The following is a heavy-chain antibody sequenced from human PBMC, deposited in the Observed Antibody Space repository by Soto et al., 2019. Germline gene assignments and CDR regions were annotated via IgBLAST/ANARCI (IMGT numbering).Heavy chain of an antibody. CDR3: ASPRVDDSVTDPVRY. CDR2: INAGNGNT. D-gene: IGHD2-21*02. Sequence: GASVKVSCKASGYTFTSYAMHWVRQAPGQRLEWMGWINAGNGNTKYSQKFQGRVTITRDTSTSTAYMELSSLRSEDTAVYYCASPRVDDSVTDPVRYWGQGTLVTVSS. J-gene: IGHJ4*02. V-gene: IGHV1-3*01. CDR1: GYTFTSYA.